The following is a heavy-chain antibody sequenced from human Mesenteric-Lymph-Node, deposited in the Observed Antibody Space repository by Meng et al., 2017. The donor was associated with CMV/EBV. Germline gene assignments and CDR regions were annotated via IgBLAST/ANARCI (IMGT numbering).Heavy chain of an antibody. Sequence: GESLKISCAASGFTFSSYAMSWVRQAPGKGLEWVSAISGSGGSTYYADSVKGRFTISRDNSKNTLSLQMNSLRAEDTAVYYCARGTPPSSSDFWSGYHFDYWGQGALVTVSS. CDR2: ISGSGGST. D-gene: IGHD3-3*01. CDR3: ARGTPPSSSDFWSGYHFDY. J-gene: IGHJ4*02. V-gene: IGHV3-23*01. CDR1: GFTFSSYA.